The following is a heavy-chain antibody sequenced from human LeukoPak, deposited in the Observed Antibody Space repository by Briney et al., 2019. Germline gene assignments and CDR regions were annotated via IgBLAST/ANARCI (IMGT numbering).Heavy chain of an antibody. Sequence: GGSLRLSCAASGFTFSSYSMNWVRQAPGKGLEWVSSISSSSSYIYYADSVKGRFTISRDNAKNSPYLQMNSLRAEDTAVYYCAREGRRLRFRYFDLWGRGTLVTVSS. D-gene: IGHD5-12*01. CDR2: ISSSSSYI. CDR3: AREGRRLRFRYFDL. CDR1: GFTFSSYS. V-gene: IGHV3-21*01. J-gene: IGHJ2*01.